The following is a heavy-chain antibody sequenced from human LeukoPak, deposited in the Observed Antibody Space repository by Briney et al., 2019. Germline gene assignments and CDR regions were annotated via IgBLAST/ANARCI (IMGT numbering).Heavy chain of an antibody. CDR2: IYPGDSDT. CDR3: ARQASAASDY. Sequence: GESLKISCKGSGYSFTCFWIGWVRQMPGKGLEWMGIIYPGDSDTKYSPSFQGQVTLSVDKSITTAYLQWSSLKASDTAMYYCARQASAASDYWGQGTLVTVSS. CDR1: GYSFTCFW. J-gene: IGHJ4*02. D-gene: IGHD6-13*01. V-gene: IGHV5-51*01.